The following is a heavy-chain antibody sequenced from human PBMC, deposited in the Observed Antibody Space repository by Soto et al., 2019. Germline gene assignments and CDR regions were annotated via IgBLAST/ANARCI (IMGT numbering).Heavy chain of an antibody. V-gene: IGHV1-8*01. Sequence: QVQLVQSGAEVKKPGASVKVSCKASGYTFTSYDXXXXRQATGQGLEWMGWMNPNSGNTGYAQKFQGRVXXXXXXXXXXXXXXXXXXXSEDTAVXXCAREQQVRGFDPWGQGTLVTVSS. CDR3: AREQQVRGFDP. J-gene: IGHJ5*02. D-gene: IGHD6-13*01. CDR1: GYTFTSYD. CDR2: MNPNSGNT.